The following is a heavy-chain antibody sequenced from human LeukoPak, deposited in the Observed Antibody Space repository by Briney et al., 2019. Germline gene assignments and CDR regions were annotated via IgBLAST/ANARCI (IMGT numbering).Heavy chain of an antibody. Sequence: PSETLSLTCTVSGGSISSSSYYWGWIRQPPGKGLEWIGSIYYSGSTYYNPSLKSRVTISVDTSKNQFSLKLSSVAAADTAVYYCARELMGLGNWFDPWGQGTLVTVSS. J-gene: IGHJ5*02. D-gene: IGHD3-10*01. CDR1: GGSISSSSYY. CDR2: IYYSGST. CDR3: ARELMGLGNWFDP. V-gene: IGHV4-39*07.